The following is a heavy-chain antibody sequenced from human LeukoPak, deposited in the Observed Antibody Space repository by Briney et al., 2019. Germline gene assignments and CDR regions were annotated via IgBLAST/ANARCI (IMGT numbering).Heavy chain of an antibody. CDR3: ASTPSMATIVLGFDY. CDR2: IIPIFGTA. CDR1: GGTFSSYA. Sequence: ASLKLSCKASGGTFSSYAISWVRQAPGQGLEWMGGIIPIFGTANYAQKFQGRVTITTDESTSTAYMELSSLRSEDTAVYYCASTPSMATIVLGFDYWGQGTLVTVSS. J-gene: IGHJ4*02. D-gene: IGHD5-24*01. V-gene: IGHV1-69*05.